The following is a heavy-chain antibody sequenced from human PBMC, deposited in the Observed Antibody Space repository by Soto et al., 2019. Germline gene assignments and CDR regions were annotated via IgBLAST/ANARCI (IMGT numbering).Heavy chain of an antibody. V-gene: IGHV3-53*04. CDR3: ARALGYCSSTSCQHAFDI. D-gene: IGHD2-2*01. CDR1: GLTVSSNY. CDR2: IYSGGST. Sequence: EVQLVESGGGLVQPGGSLRLSCAASGLTVSSNYMSWFRQAPGKGLEWVSVIYSGGSTYYADSVKGRFTISRHNSKNTLYLQMNSLRAEDTAVYYCARALGYCSSTSCQHAFDIWGQGTMVTVSS. J-gene: IGHJ3*02.